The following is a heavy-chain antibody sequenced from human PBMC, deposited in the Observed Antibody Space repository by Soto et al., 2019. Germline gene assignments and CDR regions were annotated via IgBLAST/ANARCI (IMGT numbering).Heavy chain of an antibody. Sequence: ASVKVSCKASGYTFTDHAIDWVRQAPGQGLEWMGWINAGKGDTKYPQRFQGRVTITRDTSASTAYMELSSLRSEDTAVYYCARNILGGTTDYWGPGTLVTVSS. CDR1: GYTFTDHA. D-gene: IGHD1-7*01. V-gene: IGHV1-3*01. CDR2: INAGKGDT. J-gene: IGHJ4*02. CDR3: ARNILGGTTDY.